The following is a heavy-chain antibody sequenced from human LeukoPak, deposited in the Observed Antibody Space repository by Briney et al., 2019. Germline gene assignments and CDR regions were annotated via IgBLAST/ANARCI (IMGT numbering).Heavy chain of an antibody. CDR2: ISGIGGST. CDR1: GFTVSSNY. V-gene: IGHV3-23*01. J-gene: IGHJ6*02. Sequence: GGSLRLSCAASGFTVSSNYMSWVRQAPGKGLEWVSAISGIGGSTYYADSVKGRFTISRDNSKNTLYLQMNSLRAEDTAVYYCAKYGYDSSGYYYYYYYGMDVWGQGTTVTVSS. D-gene: IGHD3-22*01. CDR3: AKYGYDSSGYYYYYYYGMDV.